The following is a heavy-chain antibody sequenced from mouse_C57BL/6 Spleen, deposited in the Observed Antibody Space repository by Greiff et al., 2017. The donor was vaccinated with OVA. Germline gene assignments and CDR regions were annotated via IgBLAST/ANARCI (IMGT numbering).Heavy chain of an antibody. CDR2: IDPSDSYT. CDR1: GYTFTSYW. V-gene: IGHV1-50*01. D-gene: IGHD2-5*01. CDR3: ARWESNYVAY. J-gene: IGHJ3*01. Sequence: QVHVKQPGAELVKPGASVKLSCKASGYTFTSYWMQWVKQRPGQGLEWIGEIDPSDSYTNYNQKFKGKATLTVDTSSSTAYMQLSSLTSEDSAVYYCARWESNYVAYWGQGTLVTVSA.